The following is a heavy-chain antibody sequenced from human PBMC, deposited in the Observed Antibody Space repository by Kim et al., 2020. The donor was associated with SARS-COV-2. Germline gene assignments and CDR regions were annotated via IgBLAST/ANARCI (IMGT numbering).Heavy chain of an antibody. Sequence: GESLKISCEGSGNSFTSYWITWVRQMPGKGLEWMGRIDPSDSYTNYSPSIQGHVTISADKSISTAYLQWSSLKASDTAMYYCARLSSSAWSFDYWGQGTLVTVSS. CDR3: ARLSSSAWSFDY. CDR2: IDPSDSYT. V-gene: IGHV5-10-1*01. D-gene: IGHD6-19*01. J-gene: IGHJ4*02. CDR1: GNSFTSYW.